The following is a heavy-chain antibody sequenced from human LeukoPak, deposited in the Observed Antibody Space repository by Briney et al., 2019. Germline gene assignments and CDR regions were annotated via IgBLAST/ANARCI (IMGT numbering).Heavy chain of an antibody. J-gene: IGHJ4*02. V-gene: IGHV4-39*07. CDR1: GGSISSRPYY. CDR2: ISYSGTT. CDR3: AREPADIVVVVAAYLDY. Sequence: SETLSLTCTVSGGSISSRPYYWGWVRQPPGKGLEWIGTISYSGTTYYSPSLKSRVTISLDTSKNQFSLKLSSVTAADTAIYYCAREPADIVVVVAAYLDYWGQGTLVTVSS. D-gene: IGHD2-15*01.